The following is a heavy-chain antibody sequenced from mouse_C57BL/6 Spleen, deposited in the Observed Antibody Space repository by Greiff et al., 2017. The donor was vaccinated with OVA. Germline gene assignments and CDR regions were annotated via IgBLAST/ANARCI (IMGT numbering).Heavy chain of an antibody. J-gene: IGHJ2*01. CDR2: INPGSGGT. V-gene: IGHV1-54*01. CDR1: GYAFTNYL. Sequence: QVQLQQSGAELVRPGTSVKVSCKASGYAFTNYLIEWVKQRPGQGLEWIGVINPGSGGTNYNEKFKGKATLTADKSSSTAYMQLSSLTSEDSAVYVCARYDGYYFDYWGQGTTLTVSS. CDR3: ARYDGYYFDY. D-gene: IGHD2-3*01.